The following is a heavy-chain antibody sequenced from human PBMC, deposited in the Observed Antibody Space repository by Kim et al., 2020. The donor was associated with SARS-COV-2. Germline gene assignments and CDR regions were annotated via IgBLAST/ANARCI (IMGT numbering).Heavy chain of an antibody. D-gene: IGHD2-2*01. CDR1: GFTLSNYA. Sequence: GGSLRLSCAASGFTLSNYAMTWVRQAPDKALEWVSGISDSGDSTPYAASVRGRFIISRVNSKNTLYLQMNNLRAEDTAVYYCARIGRGQSTTNWY. CDR3: ARIGRGQSTTNWY. J-gene: IGHJ2*01. V-gene: IGHV3-23*01. CDR2: ISDSGDST.